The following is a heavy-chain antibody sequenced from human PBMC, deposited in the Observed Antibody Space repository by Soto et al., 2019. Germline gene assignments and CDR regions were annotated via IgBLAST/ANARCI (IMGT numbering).Heavy chain of an antibody. CDR2: INPKSGVT. Sequence: QVQLVQSGAEVDKPGASVKVSCEASGYTFTGFWIHWVRQAPGQGLEWMGWINPKSGVTNYAQKFQGRVTMTRDTSISTVYMELSSLQPDDTAVYYCSKGLWTVGQCSGGTCYDGMDVWGQGTTVTVSS. J-gene: IGHJ6*02. CDR3: SKGLWTVGQCSGGTCYDGMDV. V-gene: IGHV1-2*02. CDR1: GYTFTGFW. D-gene: IGHD2-15*01.